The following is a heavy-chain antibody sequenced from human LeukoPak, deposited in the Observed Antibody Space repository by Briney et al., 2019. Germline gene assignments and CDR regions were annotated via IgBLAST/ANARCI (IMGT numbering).Heavy chain of an antibody. CDR2: ISYDGSNK. V-gene: IGHV3-30*04. CDR3: ARDNEVRGYVLFDY. CDR1: GFTFSSYA. J-gene: IGHJ4*02. D-gene: IGHD5-12*01. Sequence: PGGSLRLSCAASGFTFSSYAMHWVRQAPGKGLEWVAVISYDGSNKYYADSVKGRFTISRDNSKNTLYLRMNSLRAEDTAVYYCARDNEVRGYVLFDYWGQGTLVTVSS.